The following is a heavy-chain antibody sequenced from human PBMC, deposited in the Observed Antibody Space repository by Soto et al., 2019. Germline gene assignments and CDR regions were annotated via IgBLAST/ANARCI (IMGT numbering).Heavy chain of an antibody. Sequence: GGSLRLSCAASGFTFSSYGMHWVRQAPGKGLEWVAVISYDGSNKYYADSVKGRFTISRDNSNNTLYLQMNSLRAEDTVVYYCAKDGVLRFLEWLGLDVWGQGTTVTVSS. V-gene: IGHV3-30*18. D-gene: IGHD3-3*01. CDR3: AKDGVLRFLEWLGLDV. J-gene: IGHJ6*02. CDR1: GFTFSSYG. CDR2: ISYDGSNK.